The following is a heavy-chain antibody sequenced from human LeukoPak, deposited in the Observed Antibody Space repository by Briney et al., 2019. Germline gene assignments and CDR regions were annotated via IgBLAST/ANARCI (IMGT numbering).Heavy chain of an antibody. D-gene: IGHD2-21*02. CDR2: ITNSGLST. V-gene: IGHV3-23*01. J-gene: IGHJ6*03. CDR3: AKDHAYCGGDCYGLYYYYCMDV. Sequence: GGSLRLSCAASGFTFSSYGMSWVRQAPGKGLEWVSGITNSGLSTYYADSMQGRFTISRDNSKNTLYLQMNSLRAEDTAVYYCAKDHAYCGGDCYGLYYYYCMDVWGKGTTVTISS. CDR1: GFTFSSYG.